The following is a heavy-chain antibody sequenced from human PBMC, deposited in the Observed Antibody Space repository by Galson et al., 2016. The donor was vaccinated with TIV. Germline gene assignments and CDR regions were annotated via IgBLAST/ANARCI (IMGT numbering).Heavy chain of an antibody. Sequence: SVKVSCKASGYIFIAYYIHWVRQTRGHGLEWMGRINPNSGDTNSAQKFQGRVTMTRDTSIRTAHLEVSRLTSDDTAVYFCAQAVYYDSTAYYLHYWGQGTLVTVSS. CDR2: INPNSGDT. V-gene: IGHV1-2*06. CDR3: AQAVYYDSTAYYLHY. J-gene: IGHJ1*01. CDR1: GYIFIAYY. D-gene: IGHD3-22*01.